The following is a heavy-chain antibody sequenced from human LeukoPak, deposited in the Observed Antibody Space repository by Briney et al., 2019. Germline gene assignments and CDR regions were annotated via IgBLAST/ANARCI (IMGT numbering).Heavy chain of an antibody. J-gene: IGHJ3*01. CDR2: INADGSTT. Sequence: GGSLTLFCAACGFTFGNSWVHWVRHAPGKGLVWVSLINADGSTTTYADSVKGRFTISRDNARNTLSLQMNSLTIEDTAVYYCVVVVEPPDSDGFDVWGQGTMITVSS. D-gene: IGHD1-14*01. V-gene: IGHV3-74*01. CDR3: VVVVEPPDSDGFDV. CDR1: GFTFGNSW.